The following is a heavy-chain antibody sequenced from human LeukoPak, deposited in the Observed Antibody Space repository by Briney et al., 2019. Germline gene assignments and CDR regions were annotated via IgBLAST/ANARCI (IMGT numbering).Heavy chain of an antibody. CDR2: ISGSGGST. CDR3: AKDGVYANYYYYMDV. J-gene: IGHJ6*03. D-gene: IGHD2-8*01. Sequence: PGGSLRLSCAASGFTFSSYAMSWVRQAPGKGLEWVSAISGSGGSTYYADSVKGRFTISRDNSKNTLYLQMNSLRAEDTAVYYCAKDGVYANYYYYMDVWGKGTTVTVSS. CDR1: GFTFSSYA. V-gene: IGHV3-23*01.